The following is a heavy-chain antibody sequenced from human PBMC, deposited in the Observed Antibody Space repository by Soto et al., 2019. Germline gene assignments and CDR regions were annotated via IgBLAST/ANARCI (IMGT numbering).Heavy chain of an antibody. V-gene: IGHV1-8*01. CDR2: MNPNSGNT. CDR3: ATDRDIVATLGYGMDV. Sequence: ASVKVSCKASGYTFTSYDINWVRQATGQGLEWMGWMNPNSGNTGYAQKFQGRVTMTRNTSISTAYMELSSLRSQDTAVYYCATDRDIVATLGYGMDVWGQGTTVTVSS. D-gene: IGHD5-12*01. J-gene: IGHJ6*02. CDR1: GYTFTSYD.